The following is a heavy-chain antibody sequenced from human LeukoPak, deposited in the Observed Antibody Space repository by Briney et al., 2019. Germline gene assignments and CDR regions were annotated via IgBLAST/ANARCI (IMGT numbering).Heavy chain of an antibody. J-gene: IGHJ4*02. CDR2: IYHSGST. Sequence: PSETLSLTCTVSGGSISSYYWSWIRQPPGKGLEWIGYIYHSGSTYYNPSLKSRVTISVDRSKNQFSLKLSSVTAADTAVYYCARGRGYCSSTSCYEVDYWGQGTLVTVSS. D-gene: IGHD2-2*01. CDR1: GGSISSYY. V-gene: IGHV4-59*12. CDR3: ARGRGYCSSTSCYEVDY.